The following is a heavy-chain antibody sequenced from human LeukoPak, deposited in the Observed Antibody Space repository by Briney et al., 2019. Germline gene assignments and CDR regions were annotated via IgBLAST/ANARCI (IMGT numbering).Heavy chain of an antibody. CDR1: GFIFTRHA. CDR3: TAGDGIGNHPRAYYFDN. J-gene: IGHJ4*02. Sequence: AGSLRLTCAASGFIFTRHAMTWVRQAPGKGLEWVGTTGISSVNTFCADSVNGRFTISRDTSRNILDLQMTDLTADATAVYYCTAGDGIGNHPRAYYFDNWGQGTLVTVSS. CDR2: TGISSVNT. D-gene: IGHD1-14*01. V-gene: IGHV3-23*01.